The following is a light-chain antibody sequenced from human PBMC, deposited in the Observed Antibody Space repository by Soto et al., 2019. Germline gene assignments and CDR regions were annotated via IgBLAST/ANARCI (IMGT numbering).Light chain of an antibody. J-gene: IGLJ2*01. CDR1: STDIGDYNY. CDR2: DVN. CDR3: SSCTSTSTLV. V-gene: IGLV2-14*03. Sequence: QSALTQPASVSGSPGQSITISCTGTSTDIGDYNYVSWFQQHPGKAPKLLIHDVNNRPSGVSNRFSGSKSGNTASLTISGLQAEDEADYYCSSCTSTSTLVFGGGTKLTVL.